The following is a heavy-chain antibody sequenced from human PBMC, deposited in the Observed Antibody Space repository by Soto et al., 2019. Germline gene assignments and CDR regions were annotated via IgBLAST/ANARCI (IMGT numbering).Heavy chain of an antibody. Sequence: ASVKLSCKAPGDTFTSYYMHWVRQAPGHGIEWMGVINPNGGSTMFAQKFQGRVTMTSHTSTSTVYMELRGLTSEDTAVYYCARSSGAVFEIIIECTNWFAPSGPGTLVTVSS. CDR3: ARSSGAVFEIIIECTNWFAP. CDR1: GDTFTSYY. D-gene: IGHD3-10*01. CDR2: INPNGGST. V-gene: IGHV1-46*01. J-gene: IGHJ5*02.